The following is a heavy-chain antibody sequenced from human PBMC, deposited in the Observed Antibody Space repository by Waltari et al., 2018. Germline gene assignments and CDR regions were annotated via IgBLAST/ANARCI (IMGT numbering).Heavy chain of an antibody. CDR1: GGSISNNNW. CDR2: ILHSGRT. CDR3: ARLYDSAWRD. D-gene: IGHD6-19*01. V-gene: IGHV4-4*02. J-gene: IGHJ1*01. Sequence: QVQLQESGPGLVKPSETLSLTCGVSGGSISNNNWWTWVRQPPGKGLEWIGEILHSGRTNYNESLKSLVSISVDYSKNLLSLKFTSVTATDTAVYYCARLYDSAWRDWGQGSLVIVSS.